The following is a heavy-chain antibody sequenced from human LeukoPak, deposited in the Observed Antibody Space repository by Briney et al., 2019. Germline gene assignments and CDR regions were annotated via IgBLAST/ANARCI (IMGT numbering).Heavy chain of an antibody. CDR3: ARGLMGYYYDSSGLFTPHYFDY. CDR2: IITIFGTA. Sequence: SVKVSCKASGGTFTRYAISWVRQAPGQGLEWMGGIITIFGTANYAQKFQGRVTITADESTSTTYMELSSLRSEDTAVYYCARGLMGYYYDSSGLFTPHYFDYWGQGTLVTVSS. CDR1: GGTFTRYA. J-gene: IGHJ4*02. V-gene: IGHV1-69*13. D-gene: IGHD3-22*01.